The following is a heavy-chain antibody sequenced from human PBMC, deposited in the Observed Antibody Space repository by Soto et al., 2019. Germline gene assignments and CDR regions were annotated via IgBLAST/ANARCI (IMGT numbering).Heavy chain of an antibody. Sequence: PSETLSLTCTVSGGSISSYYWSWIRQPPGKGLEWIGHIYYSGSTNYNPSLKSRVTISVDTSKNQFSLKLSSVTAADTAVYYCAGHTFGEHNRLYYYYYGMDVWGQGTTVTVSS. CDR3: AGHTFGEHNRLYYYYYGMDV. CDR2: IYYSGST. D-gene: IGHD3-10*01. CDR1: GGSISSYY. V-gene: IGHV4-59*01. J-gene: IGHJ6*02.